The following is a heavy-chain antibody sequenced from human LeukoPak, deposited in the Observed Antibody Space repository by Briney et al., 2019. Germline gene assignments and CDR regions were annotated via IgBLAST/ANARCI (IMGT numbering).Heavy chain of an antibody. J-gene: IGHJ4*02. CDR3: ARGLGDGSGSLGDY. V-gene: IGHV3-21*01. CDR1: GFTFSNYS. Sequence: GGSLRLSCAASGFTFSNYSMNWVRQAPGKGLEWVSSITSTSSYIYYADSVKGRFTISRDNAKNSLFLQMNSLRGEDTAVYYCARGLGDGSGSLGDYWGQGTLVTVSS. CDR2: ITSTSSYI. D-gene: IGHD3-22*01.